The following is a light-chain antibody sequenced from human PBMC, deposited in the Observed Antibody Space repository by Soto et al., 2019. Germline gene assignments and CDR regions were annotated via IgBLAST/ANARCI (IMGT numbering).Light chain of an antibody. CDR2: GNS. J-gene: IGLJ2*01. CDR3: QSYDNSLSVVI. Sequence: QAVVTQPPSVSGAPGQTVTISCSGSSSNIGAGFDVHWYQQLPGTAPKLLIYGNSIRPSGVPDRFSGSKSGTSASLAITGLRTEDEAHYYCQSYDNSLSVVIFGGGTKVTVL. CDR1: SSNIGAGFD. V-gene: IGLV1-40*01.